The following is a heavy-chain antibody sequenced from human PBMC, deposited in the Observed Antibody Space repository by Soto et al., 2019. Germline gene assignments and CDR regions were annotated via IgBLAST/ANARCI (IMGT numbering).Heavy chain of an antibody. D-gene: IGHD3-22*01. J-gene: IGHJ4*02. Sequence: PSETLSLTCTVSGGSISSSSYYWGWIRQPPGKGLEWIGSIYYSGETYYSPSLTSRVTISVDTSKNQFSLKLSSVTAADTAVYYCARVMGHYYDSSVLTYYFDYWGQGTLVTVSS. CDR2: IYYSGET. CDR3: ARVMGHYYDSSVLTYYFDY. CDR1: GGSISSSSYY. V-gene: IGHV4-39*07.